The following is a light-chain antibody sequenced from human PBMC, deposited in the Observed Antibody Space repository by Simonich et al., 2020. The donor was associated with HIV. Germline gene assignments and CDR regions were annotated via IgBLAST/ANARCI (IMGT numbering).Light chain of an antibody. CDR3: QQYGSSPRWT. V-gene: IGKV3D-20*01. CDR1: HSVSSN. J-gene: IGKJ1*01. Sequence: EIVMTQSPATLSVSPGERATLSCRASHSVSSNLAWYQQKPGLATRLLIYDASSRATGIPDRFSGSGSGTDFTLTISRLEPEDFAVYYCQQYGSSPRWTFGQGTKVEMK. CDR2: DAS.